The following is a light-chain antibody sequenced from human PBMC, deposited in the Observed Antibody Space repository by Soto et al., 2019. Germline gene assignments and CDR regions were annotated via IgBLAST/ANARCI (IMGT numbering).Light chain of an antibody. V-gene: IGLV1-44*01. CDR2: SND. CDR1: SSDVGSNT. CDR3: ATWDDSMFGQV. Sequence: QAVLTQPPSASATPGQRVTISCSGRSSDVGSNTVNWYQQFPGAAPKLLIYSNDQRPSGVPDRFSASKSGTSASLAISGLQSEDEADYYCATWDDSMFGQVFGTGNKVTVL. J-gene: IGLJ1*01.